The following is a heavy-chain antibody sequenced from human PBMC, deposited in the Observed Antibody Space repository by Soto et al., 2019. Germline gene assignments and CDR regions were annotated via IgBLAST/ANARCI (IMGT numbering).Heavy chain of an antibody. D-gene: IGHD5-18*01. CDR3: ARDSGYSYGPFDY. J-gene: IGHJ4*02. CDR1: GFTFSSYS. CDR2: ISSSSSTI. V-gene: IGHV3-48*02. Sequence: EVQLVESGGGLVQPGGSLRLSCAASGFTFSSYSMNWVRQAPGKGLEWVSYISSSSSTIYYADSVKGRFTISRDNAKNSLYLHMNRLRDEDTAVYYCARDSGYSYGPFDYWGQGTLVTVSS.